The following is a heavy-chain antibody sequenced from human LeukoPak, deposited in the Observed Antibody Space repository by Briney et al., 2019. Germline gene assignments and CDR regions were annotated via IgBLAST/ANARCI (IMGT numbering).Heavy chain of an antibody. D-gene: IGHD2-2*01. CDR3: ARRDSYTSRRDAPRRARKVRDYYYGMDV. CDR2: ISSSGRDI. V-gene: IGHV3-11*01. Sequence: PGGSLRLSCAASGFTFGDYYMTWIRQAPGKGLEWVPYISSSGRDIFYADSVKGRFTMSRDNTNNLLYLQMNSLRPEDTALYYCARRDSYTSRRDAPRRARKVRDYYYGMDVWGQGTTVTVSS. J-gene: IGHJ6*02. CDR1: GFTFGDYY.